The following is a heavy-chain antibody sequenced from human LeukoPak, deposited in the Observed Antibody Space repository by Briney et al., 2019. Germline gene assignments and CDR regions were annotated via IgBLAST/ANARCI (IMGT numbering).Heavy chain of an antibody. CDR2: IYYSGST. D-gene: IGHD6-19*01. CDR3: ARGDSGWYLGLGFDY. Sequence: PSETLSLTCTVSGGSISSSSYYWGWIRQPPGKGLEWIGSIYYSGSTYYNPSLRSRVTVSVDTSKSQFSLKLSSVTAADTAMYYCARGDSGWYLGLGFDYWGQGTLVTVSS. CDR1: GGSISSSSYY. V-gene: IGHV4-39*07. J-gene: IGHJ4*02.